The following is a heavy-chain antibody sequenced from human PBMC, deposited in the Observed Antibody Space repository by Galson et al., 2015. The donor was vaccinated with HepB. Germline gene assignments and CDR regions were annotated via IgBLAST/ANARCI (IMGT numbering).Heavy chain of an antibody. D-gene: IGHD2-2*02. CDR1: GFTFSSYG. CDR3: AKDGLVVPAAILGNFQH. J-gene: IGHJ1*01. Sequence: SLRLSCAASGFTFSSYGMHWVRQAPGKGLEWVAVISYDGSNKYYADSVKGRFTISRDNSKNTLYLQMNSLRAEDTAVYYCAKDGLVVPAAILGNFQHWGQGTLVTVSS. CDR2: ISYDGSNK. V-gene: IGHV3-30*18.